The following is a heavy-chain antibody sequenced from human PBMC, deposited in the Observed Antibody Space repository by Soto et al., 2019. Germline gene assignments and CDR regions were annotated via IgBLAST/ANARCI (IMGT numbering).Heavy chain of an antibody. J-gene: IGHJ5*02. CDR2: FDPEDGET. CDR3: ATAEIVLMVYGWGVWFDP. V-gene: IGHV1-24*01. Sequence: GASVKVSCKVSGYTLTELSMHWVRQAPGKGLEWMGGFDPEDGETIYAQKFQGRVTMTEDTSTDTAYMELSSLRSEDTAVYYCATAEIVLMVYGWGVWFDPWGQGTLVTVSS. CDR1: GYTLTELS. D-gene: IGHD2-8*01.